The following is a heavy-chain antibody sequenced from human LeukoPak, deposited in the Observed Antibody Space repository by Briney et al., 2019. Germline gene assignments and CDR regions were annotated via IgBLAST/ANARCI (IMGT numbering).Heavy chain of an antibody. V-gene: IGHV3-7*01. Sequence: GGSLRLSCTTSGFFFSTYWMSWVRQAPGKGLEWVAAIKQDGSEKYYVDSVKGRFTISRDNAKNSLYLQMNRLRVEDTALYYCASGVAFDYWGQGTLVTVSS. CDR3: ASGVAFDY. CDR2: IKQDGSEK. CDR1: GFFFSTYW. J-gene: IGHJ4*02. D-gene: IGHD2-21*01.